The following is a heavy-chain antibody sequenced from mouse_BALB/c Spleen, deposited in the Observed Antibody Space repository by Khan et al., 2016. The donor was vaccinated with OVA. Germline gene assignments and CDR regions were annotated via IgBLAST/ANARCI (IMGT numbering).Heavy chain of an antibody. CDR3: ARTGYWGLGYFDY. Sequence: QVQLQQPGAELVKPGTSVKLSCKASGYNFTSYWINWVKLRPGQGLEWIGNIYPGSGSTNYNEKFKSKATLTVDTSSSTADMQLSSLASEDSALYYCARTGYWGLGYFDYWGQGTTLTVSS. V-gene: IGHV1-55*01. D-gene: IGHD3-1*01. CDR2: IYPGSGST. CDR1: GYNFTSYW. J-gene: IGHJ2*01.